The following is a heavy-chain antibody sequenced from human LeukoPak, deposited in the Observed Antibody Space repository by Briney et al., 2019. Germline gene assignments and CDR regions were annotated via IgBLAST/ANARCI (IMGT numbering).Heavy chain of an antibody. D-gene: IGHD5-18*01. J-gene: IGHJ4*02. Sequence: GGSLRLSCAASGFTFSSYAMSWVRQAPGKGLEWVSAISGSGGSTYYADSVKGRFTISRDNSKNTLYLQMNSLRAEDTAVYYCAKASTRGYSYRVDYWGQGTLATVSS. CDR1: GFTFSSYA. CDR2: ISGSGGST. CDR3: AKASTRGYSYRVDY. V-gene: IGHV3-23*01.